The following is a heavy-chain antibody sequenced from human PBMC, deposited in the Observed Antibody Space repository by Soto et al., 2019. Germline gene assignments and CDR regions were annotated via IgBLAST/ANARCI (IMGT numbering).Heavy chain of an antibody. CDR3: ASYYYDSSGYYSYYYGMDV. CDR2: IIPIFGTA. J-gene: IGHJ6*02. V-gene: IGHV1-69*06. Sequence: QVQLVQSGAEVKKPGSSVKVSCKASGGTFSSYAISWVRQAPGQGLEWMGGIIPIFGTANYAQKFQGRVTITADKSTSTAYMELSSLRSEDTAVYYCASYYYDSSGYYSYYYGMDVWGQGTTVTVSS. CDR1: GGTFSSYA. D-gene: IGHD3-22*01.